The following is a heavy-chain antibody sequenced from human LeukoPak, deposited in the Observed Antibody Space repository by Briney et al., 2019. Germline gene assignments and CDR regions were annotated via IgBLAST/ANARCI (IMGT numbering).Heavy chain of an antibody. J-gene: IGHJ4*02. CDR2: IYHSGST. D-gene: IGHD6-13*01. CDR3: ARQPHISSSWYGPLDY. V-gene: IGHV4-4*02. Sequence: PSETLSLTCAVSGGSISSSNWWSWVRQPPGKGLEWIGEIYHSGSTNYNPSLKSRVTISVDTSKNQFSLKLSSVTAADTAVYYCARQPHISSSWYGPLDYWGQGTLVTVSS. CDR1: GGSISSSNW.